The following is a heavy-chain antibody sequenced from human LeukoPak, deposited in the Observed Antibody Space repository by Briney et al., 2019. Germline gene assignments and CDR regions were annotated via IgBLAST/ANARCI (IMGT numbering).Heavy chain of an antibody. CDR2: IRSKPNNYAT. V-gene: IGHV3-73*01. J-gene: IGHJ3*02. D-gene: IGHD7-27*01. CDR3: TRTWAYAFDI. CDR1: GFTFSDSA. Sequence: GGSPRLSCAASGFTFSDSAMYWVRQASGKGLEWVGRIRSKPNNYATAYAASVKGRFTISRDDSKNTAYLQMNSLKTEDTAVYYCTRTWAYAFDIWGQGTMVTVSS.